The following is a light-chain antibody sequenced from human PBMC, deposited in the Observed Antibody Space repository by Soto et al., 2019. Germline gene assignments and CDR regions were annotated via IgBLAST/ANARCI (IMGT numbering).Light chain of an antibody. CDR3: MQSLETSYT. V-gene: IGKV2-28*01. J-gene: IGKJ2*01. CDR2: MRS. Sequence: DIVLTQSPLSLPVTPGEAASISCRSSQSLLDSNGYNYLDWYVQKPGQSPQLLIYMRSNRSSGVPGGFRGSGSGTDFTLKISRVEAEDVGVYYCMQSLETSYTFGQGTKLEIK. CDR1: QSLLDSNGYNY.